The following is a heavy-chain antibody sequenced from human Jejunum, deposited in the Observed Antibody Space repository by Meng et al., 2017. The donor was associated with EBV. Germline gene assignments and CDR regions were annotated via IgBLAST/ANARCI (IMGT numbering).Heavy chain of an antibody. CDR2: IYYSGST. J-gene: IGHJ4*02. CDR1: GDSIDSRNW. Sequence: QVQLQVSCPGLVKPSGTLSLTCAVSGDSIDSRNWWSWVRQSPERGLEWIGEIYYSGSTNYNPSLKSRVTILVDRSENHFSLHLSSVTAADTAVYYCVRGGDYCLVYWGQGTLVTVSS. V-gene: IGHV4-4*02. D-gene: IGHD2-21*02. CDR3: VRGGDYCLVY.